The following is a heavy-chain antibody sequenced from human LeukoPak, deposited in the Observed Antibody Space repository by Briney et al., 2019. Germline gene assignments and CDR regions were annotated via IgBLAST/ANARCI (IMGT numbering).Heavy chain of an antibody. V-gene: IGHV3-30-3*01. CDR1: GFTFRNYA. J-gene: IGHJ4*02. CDR2: ISYDGSNK. CDR3: AKRRDGSYFDY. D-gene: IGHD6-25*01. Sequence: GGSLRLSCAASGFTFRNYAMHWVGQAPGKGLEWVAVISYDGSNKYYADSVKGRFTISRDNSKNTLYLQMNSLRAEDTAVYYCAKRRDGSYFDYWGQGTLVTVSS.